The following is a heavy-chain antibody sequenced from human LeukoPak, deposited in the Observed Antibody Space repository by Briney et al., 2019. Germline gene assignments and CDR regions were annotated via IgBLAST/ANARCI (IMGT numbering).Heavy chain of an antibody. CDR3: ARHPRWLQFGYFDY. Sequence: GGSLRLACAASGFNFSSYEMKWVLQAPGKGLEWVSYISSSGSTIYYADSVKGRFTISRDNAKNSLYLQMNSLRAEDTAVYYCARHPRWLQFGYFDYWGQGTLVTVSS. D-gene: IGHD5-24*01. J-gene: IGHJ4*02. V-gene: IGHV3-48*03. CDR2: ISSSGSTI. CDR1: GFNFSSYE.